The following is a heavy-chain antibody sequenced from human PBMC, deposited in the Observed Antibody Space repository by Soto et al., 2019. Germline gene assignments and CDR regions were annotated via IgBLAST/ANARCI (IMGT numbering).Heavy chain of an antibody. Sequence: PSETLSLTCTVSGGSISSSSYYWGWIRQPPGKGLEWIGSIYYSGSTYYNPSLKSRVTISVDTSKNQFSLKLSSVTAADTAVYYCARRTVVVPAAISSYYYMDVWGKGTTVTVSS. CDR1: GGSISSSSYY. D-gene: IGHD2-2*01. CDR3: ARRTVVVPAAISSYYYMDV. J-gene: IGHJ6*03. CDR2: IYYSGST. V-gene: IGHV4-39*01.